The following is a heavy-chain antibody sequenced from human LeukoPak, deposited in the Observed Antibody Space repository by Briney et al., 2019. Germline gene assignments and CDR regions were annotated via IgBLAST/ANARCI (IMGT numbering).Heavy chain of an antibody. CDR3: ARHPVAYTIPGRFDP. CDR2: LYYSGST. D-gene: IGHD2-8*02. CDR1: GGSISGYY. Sequence: SETLSLTCTVSGGSISGYYWSWIRQPPGKGLEWIGYLYYSGSTNYNPSLKSRVTISVDTSMNQFSLKLSSVTAADTAVYYCARHPVAYTIPGRFDPWGQGTLVTVSS. J-gene: IGHJ5*02. V-gene: IGHV4-59*01.